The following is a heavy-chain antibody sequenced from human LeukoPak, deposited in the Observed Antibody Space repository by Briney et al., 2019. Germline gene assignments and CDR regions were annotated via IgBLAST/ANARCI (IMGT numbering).Heavy chain of an antibody. CDR3: ARFAYCGGHCWYYFDY. V-gene: IGHV4-59*01. CDR2: IYYNGNT. Sequence: PSETLSLTCSVSDGSINSYYWNWIRRPPGKGLEWIGYIYYNGNTNYGPSLKSRVTMSVDTSKNLFSLKVSSVTAADTAVYYCARFAYCGGHCWYYFDYWGQGSLVTVSS. J-gene: IGHJ4*02. D-gene: IGHD2-21*02. CDR1: DGSINSYY.